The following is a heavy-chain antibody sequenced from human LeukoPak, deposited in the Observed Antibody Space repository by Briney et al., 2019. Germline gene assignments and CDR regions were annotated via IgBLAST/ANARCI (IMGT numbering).Heavy chain of an antibody. Sequence: SETLSLTCTVSGGSISSSSYYWGWIRQPPGKGLEWIGSIYYSGSTYYNPSLKSRVTISVDTFKNQFSLKLSSVTAADTAVYYCARCVQQLPDYWGQGTLVTVSS. D-gene: IGHD6-13*01. CDR3: ARCVQQLPDY. CDR2: IYYSGST. V-gene: IGHV4-39*01. J-gene: IGHJ4*02. CDR1: GGSISSSSYY.